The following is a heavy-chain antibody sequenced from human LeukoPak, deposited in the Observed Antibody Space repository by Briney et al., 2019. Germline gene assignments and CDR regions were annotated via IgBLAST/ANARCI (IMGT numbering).Heavy chain of an antibody. V-gene: IGHV5-51*01. D-gene: IGHD2-8*02. Sequence: GESLKISCKGSGYSFTNYWIGWVRQMPGKGLEWMGIIYPGDSDTRYSPSFQGQVTISADKSISTAYLQWSSLKASDTAMYYCARGEIRYCTGGHCYDYWGQGTLVTVSS. CDR2: IYPGDSDT. CDR3: ARGEIRYCTGGHCYDY. J-gene: IGHJ4*02. CDR1: GYSFTNYW.